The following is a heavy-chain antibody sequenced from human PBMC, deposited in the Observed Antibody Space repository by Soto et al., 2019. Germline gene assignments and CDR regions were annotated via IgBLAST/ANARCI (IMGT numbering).Heavy chain of an antibody. CDR1: GFTFSTYS. V-gene: IGHV3-48*01. J-gene: IGHJ4*02. D-gene: IGHD2-2*01. CDR2: ISSSSSTI. CDR3: ARYHRFDY. Sequence: PGGSLRLSCAASGFTFSTYSMNWVRQAPGKGLEWVSYISSSSSTIYYADSVKGRFTISRDNAKNSLYLQMNSLRAEDSAVYYCARYHRFDYWGQGTLVTVSS.